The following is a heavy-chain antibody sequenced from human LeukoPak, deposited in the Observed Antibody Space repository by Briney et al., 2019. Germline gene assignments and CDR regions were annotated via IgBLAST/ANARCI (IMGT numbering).Heavy chain of an antibody. D-gene: IGHD3-10*01. Sequence: PGGSLRLSCAASGFTFSRLAMTWVGQAPGKGLEWVSTISASGPYYADAVRRRFTISRDNSRNTLSLQMDSLRAEDTAVYYCARNPVVRGVIWYYFDYWGQGTLVTVSS. V-gene: IGHV3-23*01. J-gene: IGHJ4*02. CDR2: ISASGP. CDR1: GFTFSRLA. CDR3: ARNPVVRGVIWYYFDY.